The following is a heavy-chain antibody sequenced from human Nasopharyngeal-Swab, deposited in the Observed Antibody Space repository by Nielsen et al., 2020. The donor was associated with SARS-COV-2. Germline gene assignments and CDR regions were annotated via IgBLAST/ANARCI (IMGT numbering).Heavy chain of an antibody. CDR2: IYYSGST. CDR3: ARWKGIAAAWDY. D-gene: IGHD6-13*01. J-gene: IGHJ4*02. V-gene: IGHV4-39*01. Sequence: WIPQPPGKGLEWIGSIYYSGSTYYNPSLKSRVTISVDTSKNQFSLKLSSVTAADTAVYYCARWKGIAAAWDYWGQGTLVTVSS.